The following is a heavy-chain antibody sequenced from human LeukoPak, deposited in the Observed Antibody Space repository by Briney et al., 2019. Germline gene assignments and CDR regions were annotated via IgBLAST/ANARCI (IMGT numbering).Heavy chain of an antibody. V-gene: IGHV1-18*01. D-gene: IGHD2-2*01. CDR3: ARDPGYCSSTSCLPGAPIDY. CDR1: GYTFTSYG. CDR2: INAYNGNT. J-gene: IGHJ4*02. Sequence: GASVKVSCKASGYTFTSYGISWVRQAPGQGLEWMGWINAYNGNTNYAQKLQGRVTMTTDTSTSTAYMELRSLRSDDTAVYYCARDPGYCSSTSCLPGAPIDYWGQGTLVTVSS.